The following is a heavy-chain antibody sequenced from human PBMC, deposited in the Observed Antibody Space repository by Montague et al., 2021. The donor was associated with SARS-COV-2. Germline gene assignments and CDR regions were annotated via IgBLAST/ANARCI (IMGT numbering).Heavy chain of an antibody. J-gene: IGHJ4*02. V-gene: IGHV3-7*01. CDR1: GFTSGDYQ. D-gene: IGHD3/OR15-3a*01. CDR3: ARSPRGSGTGWLDY. CDR2: INQDETAK. Sequence: SLRLSCAASGFTSGDYQMTWVRQAPGKGLQWVANINQDETAKTYLDSVKGRFTISRDNAKNSLILQMNSLKDEDTAVYYCARSPRGSGTGWLDYWGQGTLVTVSS.